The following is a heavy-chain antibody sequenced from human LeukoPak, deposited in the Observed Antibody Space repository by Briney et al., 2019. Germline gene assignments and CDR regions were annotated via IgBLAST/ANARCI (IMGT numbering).Heavy chain of an antibody. J-gene: IGHJ6*02. CDR1: GFTFSDHY. D-gene: IGHD2-15*01. Sequence: GGSLRLSCAASGFTFSDHYMDWVRQAPGKGLEWVGRTRNKANSYTTEYAASVKGRFTISRDDSKNSLYLQMNSLKTEDTAVYYCARADCSGGSCYPHYYYGTDVWGQGTTVTVSS. V-gene: IGHV3-72*01. CDR3: ARADCSGGSCYPHYYYGTDV. CDR2: TRNKANSYTT.